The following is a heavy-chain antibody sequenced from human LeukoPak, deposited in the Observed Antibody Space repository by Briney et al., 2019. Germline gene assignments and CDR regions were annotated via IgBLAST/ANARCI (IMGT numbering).Heavy chain of an antibody. CDR3: ARRSDLSLDY. Sequence: GESLKISCKGSRYSFTSYWIGWVRQMPGKGLEWMGIIYPGNSDTRYSPSFQGQVTISADKSISTAYLQWSSLKASDTAMHYCARRSDLSLDYWGQGTLVTVSS. D-gene: IGHD3/OR15-3a*01. CDR1: RYSFTSYW. V-gene: IGHV5-51*01. J-gene: IGHJ4*02. CDR2: IYPGNSDT.